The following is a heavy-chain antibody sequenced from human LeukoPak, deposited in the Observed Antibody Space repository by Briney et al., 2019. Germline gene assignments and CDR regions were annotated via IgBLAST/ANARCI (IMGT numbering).Heavy chain of an antibody. CDR1: GGSISSSSYY. CDR3: ARAVRVVPAAPDQNAFDI. CDR2: IYYSGST. V-gene: IGHV4-39*07. D-gene: IGHD2-2*01. Sequence: PSETLSLTCTVSGGSISSSSYYWGWIRQPLGKGLEWIGSIYYSGSTYYNPSLKSRVTISVDTSKNQFSLKLSSVTAADTAVYYCARAVRVVPAAPDQNAFDIWGQGTMVTVSS. J-gene: IGHJ3*02.